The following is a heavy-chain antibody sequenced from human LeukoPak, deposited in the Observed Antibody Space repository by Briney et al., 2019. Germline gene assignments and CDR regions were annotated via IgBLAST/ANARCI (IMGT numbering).Heavy chain of an antibody. J-gene: IGHJ4*02. Sequence: ETLSLTCAVYGGSFSGYYWSWVRQAPGKGLEWVSVIYSGGSTYYADSVKGRFTISRDNSKNTLYLQMNSLRAEDTAVYYCARDRGYCSSTSCYGGSFDYWGQGTLVTVSS. CDR3: ARDRGYCSSTSCYGGSFDY. V-gene: IGHV3-53*01. CDR2: IYSGGST. D-gene: IGHD2-2*01. CDR1: GGSFSGYY.